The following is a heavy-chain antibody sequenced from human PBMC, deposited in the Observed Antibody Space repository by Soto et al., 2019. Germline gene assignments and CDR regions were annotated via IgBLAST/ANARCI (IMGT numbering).Heavy chain of an antibody. CDR3: ARDSPAYDGYECNWFDP. D-gene: IGHD5-12*01. V-gene: IGHV4-61*01. J-gene: IGHJ5*02. CDR2: IYYSGST. Sequence: PSETLSLTCTVSGGSVSSGSYYWSWIRQPPGKGLEWIGYIYYSGSTNYNPSLKSRVTISVDTSKNQFSLKLSSVTAADTAVYYCARDSPAYDGYECNWFDPWGRGTLVPVSS. CDR1: GGSVSSGSYY.